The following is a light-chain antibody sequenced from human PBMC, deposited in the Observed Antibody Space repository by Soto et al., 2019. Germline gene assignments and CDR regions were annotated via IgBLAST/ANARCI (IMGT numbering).Light chain of an antibody. Sequence: QSALTQPASVSGSPGQSITISCTGTSSDVGGYNYVSWYQQLPDKAPKLMIYEVSNQPSGVSDRFSGSKSGNTASLTISGLQAEDEADYYCSSYTSSSTYVVFGGGTKLTVL. CDR3: SSYTSSSTYVV. CDR1: SSDVGGYNY. J-gene: IGLJ2*01. V-gene: IGLV2-14*01. CDR2: EVS.